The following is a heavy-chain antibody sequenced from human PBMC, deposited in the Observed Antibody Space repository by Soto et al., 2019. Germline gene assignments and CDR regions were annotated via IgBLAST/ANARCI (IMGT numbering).Heavy chain of an antibody. CDR3: AREHRAVAPAFDI. CDR2: IWYDGSNK. J-gene: IGHJ3*02. Sequence: GGSLGLSCAASGFSFSSYGMHWVRQAPGKGLEWVAVIWYDGSNKYYADSVKGRFTISRDNSKNTLYLQMNSLRAEDTAVYYCAREHRAVAPAFDIWGQGTMVTVSS. CDR1: GFSFSSYG. V-gene: IGHV3-33*01. D-gene: IGHD6-19*01.